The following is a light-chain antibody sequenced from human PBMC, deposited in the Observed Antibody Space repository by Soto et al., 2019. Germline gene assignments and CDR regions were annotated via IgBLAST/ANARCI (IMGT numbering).Light chain of an antibody. CDR3: QTWGTGIHVV. CDR1: SGHSSYA. J-gene: IGLJ2*01. V-gene: IGLV4-69*01. Sequence: QSVLTQSPSASASLGASVKLTGTLSSGHSSYAIAWHQQQPEKGPRYLMKLDSDGSHTTGDAIPDRFSGSSSGAERYLTISSLQSEDEADYYCQTWGTGIHVVFGGGTKRTVL. CDR2: LDSDGSH.